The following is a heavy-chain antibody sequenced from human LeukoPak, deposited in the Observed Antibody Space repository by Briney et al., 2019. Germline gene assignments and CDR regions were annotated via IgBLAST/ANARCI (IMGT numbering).Heavy chain of an antibody. CDR3: ARAFTYGSGQRHFWFLDV. CDR1: GYSFTGYY. CDR2: IDPNSGGT. Sequence: ASVKVSCKASGYSFTGYYIHWVRQAPGQGLEWMGWIDPNSGGTKCAQQFQGSVTMTRDTSITTAYMEVSRLKSDDTAVYYCARAFTYGSGQRHFWFLDVWGQGTTVAVSS. D-gene: IGHD3-10*01. J-gene: IGHJ6*02. V-gene: IGHV1-2*02.